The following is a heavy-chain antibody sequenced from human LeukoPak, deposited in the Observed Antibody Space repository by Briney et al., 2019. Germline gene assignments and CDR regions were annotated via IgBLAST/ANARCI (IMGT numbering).Heavy chain of an antibody. CDR3: ARHNIRGVSHWLDP. Sequence: PSETLSLTCTVSGGSISSYYWSWIRQPAGKGLEWIGRIYTSGSTNYNPSLKSRATMSVDTSKNQFSLKLSSVTAADTAVYFCARHNIRGVSHWLDPWGQGTQVTVSS. V-gene: IGHV4-4*07. CDR2: IYTSGST. J-gene: IGHJ5*02. D-gene: IGHD3-10*01. CDR1: GGSISSYY.